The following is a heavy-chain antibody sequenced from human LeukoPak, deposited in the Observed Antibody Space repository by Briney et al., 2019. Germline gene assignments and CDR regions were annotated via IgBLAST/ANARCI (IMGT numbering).Heavy chain of an antibody. D-gene: IGHD6-19*01. Sequence: ASVKVSCKASGYSFTAFYIHWVRQAPGQGLEWMGWIHPRSGETNYAYKFRGRVTMTRDTSTSTVYMELSSLSSEDTAVYYCARGGRERYSSGWSDAFDIWGQGTMVTVSS. CDR2: IHPRSGET. CDR1: GYSFTAFY. CDR3: ARGGRERYSSGWSDAFDI. J-gene: IGHJ3*02. V-gene: IGHV1-2*02.